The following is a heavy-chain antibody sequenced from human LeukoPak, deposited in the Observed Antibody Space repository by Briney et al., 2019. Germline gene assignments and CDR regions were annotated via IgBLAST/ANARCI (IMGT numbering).Heavy chain of an antibody. V-gene: IGHV3-15*01. D-gene: IGHD3-22*01. CDR3: TANYSDSSGYCYKDY. J-gene: IGHJ4*02. Sequence: GGSLRLSCAASGFTFSNAWMSWVRQAPGKGVEWVGRIKSKTDGGTTDYAAPVKGRFTISRDDSKNTLYLQMNSLKTEDTAVYYCTANYSDSSGYCYKDYWGQGTLVTVSS. CDR2: IKSKTDGGTT. CDR1: GFTFSNAW.